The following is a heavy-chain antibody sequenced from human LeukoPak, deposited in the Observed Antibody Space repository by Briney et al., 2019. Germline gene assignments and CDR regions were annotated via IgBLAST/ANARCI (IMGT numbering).Heavy chain of an antibody. CDR3: ARDAYVASEYYFDY. V-gene: IGHV4-30-4*08. D-gene: IGHD2-15*01. CDR2: IYYSGST. CDR1: GGSISSGDYY. Sequence: PSETLSLTCTVSGGSISSGDYYWSWIRLPPGKGLEWIGYIYYSGSTYYNPSLKSRVTISVDTSKNQFSLKLSSVTAADTAVYYCARDAYVASEYYFDYWGQGTLVTVSS. J-gene: IGHJ4*02.